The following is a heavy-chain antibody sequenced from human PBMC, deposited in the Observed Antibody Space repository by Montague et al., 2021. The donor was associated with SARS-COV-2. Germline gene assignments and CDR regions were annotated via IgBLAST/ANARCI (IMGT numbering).Heavy chain of an antibody. CDR1: RGSFSNYY. CDR2: INQCGAP. J-gene: IGHJ3*02. Sequence: SETLSLTCAVSRGSFSNYYWTWIRQSPGKGLEWVGEINQCGAPXXTPSXXXRVTISLDTSKKQISLNLNSVTVADTAVIFCARGRPVQGSFRHFDSISSGALDIWAQGSLVIVSS. V-gene: IGHV4-34*01. CDR3: ARGRPVQGSFRHFDSISSGALDI. D-gene: IGHD3-9*01.